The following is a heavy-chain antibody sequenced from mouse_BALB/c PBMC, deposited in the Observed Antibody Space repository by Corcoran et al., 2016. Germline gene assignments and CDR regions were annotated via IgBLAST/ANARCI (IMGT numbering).Heavy chain of an antibody. J-gene: IGHJ1*01. CDR1: GFNIKDTY. D-gene: IGHD1-1*01. Sequence: EVQLQQSGAELVKPGASVKLSCTASGFNIKDTYMHWVKQRPEQGLEWIGRIDPANGNTQYDPKFQGKATITADTSSNTAYPQLSSLTSEDTAVYYCARRYYYGRGYFDVWGAGTTVTVSS. CDR2: IDPANGNT. CDR3: ARRYYYGRGYFDV. V-gene: IGHV14-3*02.